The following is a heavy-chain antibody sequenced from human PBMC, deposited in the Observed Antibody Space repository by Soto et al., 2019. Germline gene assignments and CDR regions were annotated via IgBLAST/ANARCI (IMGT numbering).Heavy chain of an antibody. J-gene: IGHJ3*02. CDR3: ASCSGGSGYGAFDI. V-gene: IGHV4-39*01. CDR1: GGSISSNKC. Sequence: SETLSLTCAVSGGSISSNKCWSWVRQSPGKGLEWIGNIYYSGSTYYNPSLKSRVTISVDTSRNQFSLKLSSVTAADTAVYYCASCSGGSGYGAFDIWGQGTMVTVSS. D-gene: IGHD3-22*01. CDR2: IYYSGST.